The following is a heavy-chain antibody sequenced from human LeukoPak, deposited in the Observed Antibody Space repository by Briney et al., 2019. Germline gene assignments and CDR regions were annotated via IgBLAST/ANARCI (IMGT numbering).Heavy chain of an antibody. J-gene: IGHJ4*02. Sequence: PSETLSLTCTVSGGSISTSDYYWGWIRQPPGKGLEWIGNIFYSGSTYYSPSLKSRVTISLDTSRNQFSLKLSSVTAADTAVYYCARDEVGGSYENYWGQGTLVTVSS. CDR3: ARDEVGGSYENY. CDR1: GGSISTSDYY. CDR2: IFYSGST. D-gene: IGHD1-26*01. V-gene: IGHV4-39*07.